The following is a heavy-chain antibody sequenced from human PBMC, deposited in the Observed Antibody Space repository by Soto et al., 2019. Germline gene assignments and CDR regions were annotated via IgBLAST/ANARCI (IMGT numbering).Heavy chain of an antibody. CDR1: GFAFSTYW. CDR3: ARDRAYSQDS. J-gene: IGHJ4*02. CDR2: INSDGSTT. V-gene: IGHV3-74*01. D-gene: IGHD5-18*01. Sequence: PGGSLRLSCAASGFAFSTYWMHWVRQAPGKGLVWVSHINSDGSTTSYADSVKGRFTISRDNAKNTLYLQMNSLRAEDTAVYYCARDRAYSQDSWGQGTLVTVSS.